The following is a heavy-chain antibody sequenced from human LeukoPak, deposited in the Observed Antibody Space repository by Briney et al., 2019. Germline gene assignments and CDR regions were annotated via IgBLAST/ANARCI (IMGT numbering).Heavy chain of an antibody. CDR3: ARLRAETGNYHFDY. J-gene: IGHJ4*02. CDR1: GGSISNYY. Sequence: PSETLSLTCTVSGGSISNYYWSWIRQLPGKGLEWIGYIYYSGSRGSTNYNPSLKSRVSISVDTSKNQFSLQLRYVTAADTAVYYCARLRAETGNYHFDYWGQGILVTVSS. V-gene: IGHV4-59*08. CDR2: IYYSGSRGST. D-gene: IGHD3-9*01.